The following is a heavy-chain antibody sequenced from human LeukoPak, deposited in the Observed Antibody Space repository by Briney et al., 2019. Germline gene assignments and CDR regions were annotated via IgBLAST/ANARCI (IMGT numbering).Heavy chain of an antibody. CDR1: GFTFSSYS. J-gene: IGHJ6*02. Sequence: PGGSLRLSCAASGFTFSSYSMNWVRQAPGKGLEWVSSISSSSSYIYYADSVKGRFTISRDNSKNTLYLQMNSLRAEDTAVYYCAKSTHYDFYGDYVYYYGMDVWGQGTTVTVSS. V-gene: IGHV3-21*01. CDR3: AKSTHYDFYGDYVYYYGMDV. CDR2: ISSSSSYI. D-gene: IGHD4-17*01.